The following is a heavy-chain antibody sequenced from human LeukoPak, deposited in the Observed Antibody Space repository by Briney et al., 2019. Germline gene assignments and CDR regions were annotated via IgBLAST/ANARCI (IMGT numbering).Heavy chain of an antibody. V-gene: IGHV3-30*02. CDR2: IRYDGSNK. Sequence: GGSLRLSCAASGFTFRSHGMHWVRQAPGKGLEWVAFIRYDGSNKFYADSVKGRSTISRDNSKNTLYLQMNSLRADDTAVYYCARDANWSFDYWGQGTLVTVSS. CDR3: ARDANWSFDY. J-gene: IGHJ4*02. CDR1: GFTFRSHG. D-gene: IGHD5-24*01.